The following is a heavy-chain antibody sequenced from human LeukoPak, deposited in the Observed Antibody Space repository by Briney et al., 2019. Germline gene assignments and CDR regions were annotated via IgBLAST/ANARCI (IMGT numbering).Heavy chain of an antibody. V-gene: IGHV3-53*01. Sequence: PGGSLRLSCAAFGFTVSRYYMSWVRQAPGKGLEWVSTIYSAGSAYYADSVTGRFSISRDNSNNTLYLHMNSLRAEDTAVYYCARGIYGPYYFDYWGQGTLVTVSS. D-gene: IGHD2/OR15-2a*01. CDR1: GFTVSRYY. CDR3: ARGIYGPYYFDY. CDR2: IYSAGSA. J-gene: IGHJ4*01.